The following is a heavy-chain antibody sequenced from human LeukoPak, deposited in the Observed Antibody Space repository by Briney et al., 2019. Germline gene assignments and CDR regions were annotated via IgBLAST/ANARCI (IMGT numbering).Heavy chain of an antibody. CDR2: ISSSGTYT. D-gene: IGHD1-26*01. CDR1: GFYFSDYY. Sequence: GGSLRLSCAASGFYFSDYYMTWIRRAPGKGLEWVSYISSSGTYTNYADSVKGRFTISRDNAKKSLYLQMNSLSAEDTAVYYCAKIAGTYSPDYWGQGTLITVSS. CDR3: AKIAGTYSPDY. V-gene: IGHV3-11*06. J-gene: IGHJ4*02.